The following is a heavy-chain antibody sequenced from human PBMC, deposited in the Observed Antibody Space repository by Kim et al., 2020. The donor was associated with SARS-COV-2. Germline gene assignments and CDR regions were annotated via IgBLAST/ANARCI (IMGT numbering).Heavy chain of an antibody. CDR2: IYYSGST. CDR1: GGSISSGGYY. CDR3: ARDYYYDSQNPPAYGMDV. D-gene: IGHD3-22*01. Sequence: SETLSLTCTVSGGSISSGGYYWSWIRQHPGKGLEWIGYIYYSGSTYYNPSLKSRVTISVDTSKNQFSLKLSSVTAADTAVYYCARDYYYDSQNPPAYGMDVWGQGTTVTVSS. J-gene: IGHJ6*02. V-gene: IGHV4-31*03.